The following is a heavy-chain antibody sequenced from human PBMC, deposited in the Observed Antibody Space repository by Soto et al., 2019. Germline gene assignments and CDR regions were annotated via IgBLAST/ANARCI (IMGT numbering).Heavy chain of an antibody. CDR2: IYTSGST. J-gene: IGHJ4*02. D-gene: IGHD5-18*01. CDR1: GGSISSYY. Sequence: PSETLSLTCTVSGGSISSYYWSWIRQPAGKGLEWIGRIYTSGSTNYNPSLKSRVTMSVDTSKNQFSLKLSSVTAADTAVYYCARDPGGYSYGPYYFDYWGQGTLVTVSS. V-gene: IGHV4-4*07. CDR3: ARDPGGYSYGPYYFDY.